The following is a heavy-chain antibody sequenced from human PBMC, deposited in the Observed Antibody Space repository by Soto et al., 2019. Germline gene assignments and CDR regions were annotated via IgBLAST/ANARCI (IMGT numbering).Heavy chain of an antibody. J-gene: IGHJ4*02. CDR2: IRSKTNSYAT. V-gene: IGHV3-73*01. D-gene: IGHD6-19*01. CDR1: GFTFGGSA. Sequence: GGSLRLSCAASGFTFGGSAMHWVRQASGKGLEWVGHIRSKTNSYATAYAESVKGRFTISRDDSMNTAYLQMNSLKTEGTAVYFCTRQTDAVQWLVVPTDYNFDYWGQGTLVTVSS. CDR3: TRQTDAVQWLVVPTDYNFDY.